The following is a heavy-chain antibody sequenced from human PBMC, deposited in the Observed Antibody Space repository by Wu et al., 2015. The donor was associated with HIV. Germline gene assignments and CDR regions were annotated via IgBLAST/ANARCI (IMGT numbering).Heavy chain of an antibody. D-gene: IGHD1-26*01. V-gene: IGHV1-24*01. CDR2: FDSEDDKK. CDR1: GYTLTELY. Sequence: QVQFMQSGAEVKMPGASVRVSCKVSGYTLTELYMHWVRQAPGKGLEWMGGFDSEDDKKIYGQKFQGRVTISEDRSTDTVFMELSSLKSEDTALYYCTTNSLLLVGXNQRMSFDRLGPRDTGHRLF. CDR3: TTNSLLLVGXNQRMSFDR. J-gene: IGHJ3*01.